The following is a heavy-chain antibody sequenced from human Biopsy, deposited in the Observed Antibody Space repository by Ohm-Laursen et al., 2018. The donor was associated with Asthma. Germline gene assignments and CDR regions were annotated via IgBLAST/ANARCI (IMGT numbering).Heavy chain of an antibody. Sequence: TLSLTCAVYGGSFSSNYWSWIRQTPGKGLEWLGDTHHSGYTNYNPSLSSRLTLSVDTSKNQFSLSLTSVTAADTAVYYCARTTYGDDGFDPWGQGTLVTVSS. CDR2: THHSGYT. J-gene: IGHJ5*02. V-gene: IGHV4-34*09. CDR1: GGSFSSNY. D-gene: IGHD4-17*01. CDR3: ARTTYGDDGFDP.